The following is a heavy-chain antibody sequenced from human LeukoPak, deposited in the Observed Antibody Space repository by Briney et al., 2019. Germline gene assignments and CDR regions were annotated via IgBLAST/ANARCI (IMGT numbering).Heavy chain of an antibody. V-gene: IGHV4-4*02. D-gene: IGHD3-16*01. CDR2: IYHSGST. Sequence: SGTLSLTCAVSGGSISSSNWWSWVRQPPGKGLEWIGEIYHSGSTNYNPSLKSRVTISVDRSKNQFSLKLSSVTAADTAVYYCARSPLGGWWYLDLWGRGTLVTVSS. CDR1: GGSISSSNW. CDR3: ARSPLGGWWYLDL. J-gene: IGHJ2*01.